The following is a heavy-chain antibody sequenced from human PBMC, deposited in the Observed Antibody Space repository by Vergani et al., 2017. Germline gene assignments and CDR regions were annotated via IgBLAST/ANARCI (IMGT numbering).Heavy chain of an antibody. CDR2: INPSGGHT. Sequence: QVQVVPSGAEVKKSGASVKVSCKTSGYTFSNYYMHWVRQAPGQGLEWMGIINPSGGHTNYAQKFQGRVTMTRDTSTSTVYMELSSLRSEDTAIYYGARGDYGILTGYRYWGQGTLVTVSA. D-gene: IGHD3-9*01. V-gene: IGHV1-46*03. J-gene: IGHJ4*02. CDR1: GYTFSNYY. CDR3: ARGDYGILTGYRY.